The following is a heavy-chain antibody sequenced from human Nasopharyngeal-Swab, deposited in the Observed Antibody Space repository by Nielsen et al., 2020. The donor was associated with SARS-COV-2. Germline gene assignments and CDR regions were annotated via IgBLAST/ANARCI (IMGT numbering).Heavy chain of an antibody. J-gene: IGHJ5*02. V-gene: IGHV4-39*07. D-gene: IGHD6-19*01. CDR1: GGSISSSSYY. Sequence: SETLSLTCTVSGGSISSSSYYWGWIRQPPGKGLEWIGSIYYSGSTYYHPSLKSRVTISVDTSKNQFSLKLSSVTAADTAVYYCARDASGSSGWYTGHNWFDPWGQGTLVTVSS. CDR3: ARDASGSSGWYTGHNWFDP. CDR2: IYYSGST.